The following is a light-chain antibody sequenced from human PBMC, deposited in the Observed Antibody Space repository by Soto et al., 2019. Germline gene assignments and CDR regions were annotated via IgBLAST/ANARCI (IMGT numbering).Light chain of an antibody. J-gene: IGLJ1*01. CDR1: TSDVGGYNY. CDR3: SSFRSSSTDG. V-gene: IGLV2-14*03. CDR2: DVS. Sequence: QSALTQPASVSGSPGQSITISCTGTTSDVGGYNYVSWYQHYPGKAPKLMIYDVSSRPSGVSDRFSGSKSGNTASLTISGLQAEDEADYYCSSFRSSSTDGFGTGTKVTVL.